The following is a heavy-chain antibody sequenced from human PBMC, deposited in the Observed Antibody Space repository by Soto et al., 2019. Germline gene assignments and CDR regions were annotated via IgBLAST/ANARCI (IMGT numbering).Heavy chain of an antibody. J-gene: IGHJ6*02. Sequence: QVQLQESGPGLVRPSETLYLICNVSGGPISNYYWSWVRQPAGKGLEWVGRIYSEGATNSSPSLKSRVFMSLDMSGNQFSLQLNSVTAADTAVYYGSRVGCSNSNCQTRGMDVWGQGTTVTVSS. V-gene: IGHV4-4*07. CDR1: GGPISNYY. CDR2: IYSEGAT. D-gene: IGHD2-2*01. CDR3: SRVGCSNSNCQTRGMDV.